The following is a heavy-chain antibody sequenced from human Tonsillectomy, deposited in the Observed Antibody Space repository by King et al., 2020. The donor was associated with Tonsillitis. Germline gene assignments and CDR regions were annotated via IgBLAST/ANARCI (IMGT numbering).Heavy chain of an antibody. Sequence: VQLQESGPGLVKPSETLSLTCVVSNYSISSGHYWGWIRQPPGKGLEWIGSIFHRRNTYYNPSLKSRIPISVDTSNNKFSLRVNSVTAADTAVYYCARVGVRSLIIDDAFDMWGQGTMVTVSS. D-gene: IGHD1-26*01. CDR2: IFHRRNT. J-gene: IGHJ3*02. CDR3: ARVGVRSLIIDDAFDM. CDR1: NYSISSGHY. V-gene: IGHV4-38-2*01.